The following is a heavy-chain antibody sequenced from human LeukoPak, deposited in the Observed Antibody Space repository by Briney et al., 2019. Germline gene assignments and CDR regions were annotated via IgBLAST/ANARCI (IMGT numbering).Heavy chain of an antibody. D-gene: IGHD3-3*01. J-gene: IGHJ4*02. CDR3: ARAKDLRFLEWPFDY. Sequence: ASVKVSCKASGGTFNHFGINWVRQAPGQGLEWMGRIIPILDLTKYAPKFQGRVTITADESTSTAYMELSSLRSEDTAVYYCARAKDLRFLEWPFDYWGQGTLVTVSS. V-gene: IGHV1-69*04. CDR1: GGTFNHFG. CDR2: IIPILDLT.